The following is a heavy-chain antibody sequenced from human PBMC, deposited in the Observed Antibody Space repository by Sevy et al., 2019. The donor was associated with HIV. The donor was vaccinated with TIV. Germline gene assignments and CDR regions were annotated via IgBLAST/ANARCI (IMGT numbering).Heavy chain of an antibody. V-gene: IGHV3-23*01. CDR2: ISGSGGST. D-gene: IGHD2-8*01. CDR3: AKGVTPASYYYYGMDV. J-gene: IGHJ6*02. Sequence: GRSLRLSCAASGFTFSSYAMSWVRQAPGKGLEWVSAISGSGGSTYYADSVKGRFTISRDNSKNTLYLQMNSLRAEDTAVYYCAKGVTPASYYYYGMDVWGQGTTVTVSS. CDR1: GFTFSSYA.